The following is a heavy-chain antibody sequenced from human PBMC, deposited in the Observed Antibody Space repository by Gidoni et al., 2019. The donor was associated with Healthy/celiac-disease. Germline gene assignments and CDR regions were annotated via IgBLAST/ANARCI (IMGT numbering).Heavy chain of an antibody. CDR1: GYTFTSYD. Sequence: QVQLVQSGAEVKKPGASVKVSCKASGYTFTSYDINWVRQATGQGLEWMGWMNPNSGNTGYAQKFQGRVTMTRNTSISTAYMELSSLRSEDTAVYYCARGVKRGPYYDFWSGYYGYYYYGMDVWGQGTTVTVSS. CDR3: ARGVKRGPYYDFWSGYYGYYYYGMDV. D-gene: IGHD3-3*01. CDR2: MNPNSGNT. V-gene: IGHV1-8*01. J-gene: IGHJ6*02.